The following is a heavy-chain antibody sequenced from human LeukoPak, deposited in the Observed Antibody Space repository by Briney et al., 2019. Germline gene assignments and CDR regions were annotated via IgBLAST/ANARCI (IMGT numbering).Heavy chain of an antibody. V-gene: IGHV5-51*01. Sequence: GESLKISCKGSGYSFTTYWIGWVRQMPGKGLEWMGIIYPGDSARYSPSFQGQVTISADKSISTAYLQWSSLKASDTAMYYCARLVGSSSEPFDYWGQGTLVTVSS. CDR1: GYSFTTYW. D-gene: IGHD6-6*01. J-gene: IGHJ4*02. CDR3: ARLVGSSSEPFDY. CDR2: IYPGDSA.